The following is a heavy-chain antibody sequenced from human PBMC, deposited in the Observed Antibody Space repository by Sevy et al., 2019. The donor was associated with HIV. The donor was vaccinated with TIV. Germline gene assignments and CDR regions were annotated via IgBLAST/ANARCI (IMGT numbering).Heavy chain of an antibody. CDR2: INYNGIT. Sequence: SETLSLTCTVSGASISSSGCYWGWIRQPPGKGLEWIATINYNGITFYNPSLKSRITISADTSRNQFSLDLKSVTAADTAIYYCAGPILTYNNGWSYYDYWGQGTVVTVSS. CDR1: GASISSSGCY. D-gene: IGHD3-10*01. V-gene: IGHV4-39*01. J-gene: IGHJ4*02. CDR3: AGPILTYNNGWSYYDY.